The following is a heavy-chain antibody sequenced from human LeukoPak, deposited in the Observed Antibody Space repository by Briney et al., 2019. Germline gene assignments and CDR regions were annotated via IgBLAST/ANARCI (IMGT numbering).Heavy chain of an antibody. V-gene: IGHV3-23*01. D-gene: IGHD2-2*01. CDR2: VSGADGTT. CDR1: GFTFSSYY. CDR3: AKHWSYCSTTSCFFNYYYYYMDV. Sequence: PGGSLRLSCVASGFTFSSYYMSWVRQSPRRGLEWVSGVSGADGTTYYADSVKGRFTISRDNSKSTLYLQMNNLRAEDTAVYYCAKHWSYCSTTSCFFNYYYYYMDVWGKGATVTVSS. J-gene: IGHJ6*03.